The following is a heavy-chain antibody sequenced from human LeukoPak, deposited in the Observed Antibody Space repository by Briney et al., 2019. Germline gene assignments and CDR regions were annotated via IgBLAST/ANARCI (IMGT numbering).Heavy chain of an antibody. D-gene: IGHD3-22*01. J-gene: IGHJ4*02. Sequence: GGSLRLSCAASGFTFSSYAMSWVRQAPGKGLEWVSAISGSGGSTYYADSVKGRFTISRDSSKNTLYLQMNSLRAEDTAVYYCAKLLYYYYDSSGYLDYWGQGTLVTVSS. V-gene: IGHV3-23*01. CDR2: ISGSGGST. CDR3: AKLLYYYYDSSGYLDY. CDR1: GFTFSSYA.